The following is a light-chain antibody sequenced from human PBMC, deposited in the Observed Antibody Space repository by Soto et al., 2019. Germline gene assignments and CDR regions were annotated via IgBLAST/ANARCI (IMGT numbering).Light chain of an antibody. V-gene: IGLV2-8*01. CDR3: SSFAGSNNFPYV. J-gene: IGLJ1*01. CDR2: EIN. Sequence: VLTQPPSASGSPGQSVTISCTGTSSDVCAYDYVSWYQQHPGKAPKLMIYEINKRPSGGPDRFSGSKSGNTASLTVSGLQAEDEADYYCSSFAGSNNFPYVFGTGTKVTVL. CDR1: SSDVCAYDY.